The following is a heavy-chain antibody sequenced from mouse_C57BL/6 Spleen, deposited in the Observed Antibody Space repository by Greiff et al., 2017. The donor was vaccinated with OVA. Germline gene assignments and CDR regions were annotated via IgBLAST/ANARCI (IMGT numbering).Heavy chain of an antibody. J-gene: IGHJ3*01. CDR3: AREGIYYGNYGFAY. D-gene: IGHD2-1*01. CDR1: GFTFSSYT. CDR2: ISGGGGNT. V-gene: IGHV5-9*01. Sequence: EVQLQESGGGLVKPGGSLKLSCAASGFTFSSYTMSWVRQTPEKRLEWVATISGGGGNTYYPDSVKGRFTISRDNAKNTLYLQMSSLRSEDTALYYCAREGIYYGNYGFAYWGQGTLVTVSA.